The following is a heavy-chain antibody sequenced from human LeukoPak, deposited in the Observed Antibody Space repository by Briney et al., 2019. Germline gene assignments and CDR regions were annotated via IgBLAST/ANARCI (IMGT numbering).Heavy chain of an antibody. CDR3: AKVSGWYFQTSFFFDY. CDR1: GFTFSSYA. D-gene: IGHD6-19*01. Sequence: GRSLRLSCAASGFTFSSYAMSWVRHAPGKGLEWVSAISGSGGSTYYADSVKGRFTISRDNSKNTLYLQMNSLRAEDTAVYYCAKVSGWYFQTSFFFDYWGQGTLVTVSS. J-gene: IGHJ4*02. CDR2: ISGSGGST. V-gene: IGHV3-23*01.